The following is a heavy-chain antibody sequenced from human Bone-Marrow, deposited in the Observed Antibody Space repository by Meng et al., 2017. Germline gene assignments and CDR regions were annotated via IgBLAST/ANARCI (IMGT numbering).Heavy chain of an antibody. CDR2: INTYRGTA. D-gene: IGHD5-18*01. CDR1: GFSLITYD. J-gene: IGHJ4*02. CDR3: ARGSPDTAMPLDF. Sequence: ASVKVSCKTSGFSLITYDISWVRQAPGQGLEWMGWINTYRGTANYAPKVQGRVTMTTDTSTTTAYMELRSLTSDDTAVYYCARGSPDTAMPLDFWGQGTLVTVSS. V-gene: IGHV1-18*01.